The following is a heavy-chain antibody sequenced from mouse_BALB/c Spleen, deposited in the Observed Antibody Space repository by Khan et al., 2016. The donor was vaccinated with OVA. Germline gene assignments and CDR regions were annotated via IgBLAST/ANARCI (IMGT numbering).Heavy chain of an antibody. J-gene: IGHJ3*01. CDR2: IYPNNGDT. CDR1: GYTFTDYI. Sequence: VQLQQPGPELVKPGASVKISCRASGYTFTDYIMDWVKQSHGKSLEWIGYIYPNNGDTGYDQKFKTKATLTVDNSSSTAYMELRSLTSEDSAVYSCARSGYGSFAYWGQGTLVTVSA. D-gene: IGHD1-2*01. CDR3: ARSGYGSFAY. V-gene: IGHV1S29*02.